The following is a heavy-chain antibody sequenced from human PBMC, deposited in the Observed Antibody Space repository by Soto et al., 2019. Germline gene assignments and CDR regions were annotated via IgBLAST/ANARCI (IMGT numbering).Heavy chain of an antibody. Sequence: PGGSLRLSCAASGFPFNTYAMHWVRQAPGKGLEWEAVISYDGSNKYYADSVKGRFTISRDNSKNTLYLQMNSLRAEDTAVHYCAREGGYNYVDYWGQGTLVTVSS. CDR2: ISYDGSNK. V-gene: IGHV3-30-3*01. CDR1: GFPFNTYA. D-gene: IGHD5-12*01. J-gene: IGHJ4*02. CDR3: AREGGYNYVDY.